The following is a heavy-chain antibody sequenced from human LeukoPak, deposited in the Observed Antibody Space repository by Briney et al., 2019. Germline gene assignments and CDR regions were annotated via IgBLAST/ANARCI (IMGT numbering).Heavy chain of an antibody. Sequence: PGGSLRLSCAASGFTFSDYYMSWIRQAPGKGLEWVSYISSSGSTIYYADSVKGRFTISRDNAKNSLYLQMNSLRAEDTAVYYCARDLRDYYDSSGYYPLNWFDPWGQGTLVTVSS. CDR2: ISSSGSTI. D-gene: IGHD3-22*01. V-gene: IGHV3-11*01. CDR3: ARDLRDYYDSSGYYPLNWFDP. J-gene: IGHJ5*02. CDR1: GFTFSDYY.